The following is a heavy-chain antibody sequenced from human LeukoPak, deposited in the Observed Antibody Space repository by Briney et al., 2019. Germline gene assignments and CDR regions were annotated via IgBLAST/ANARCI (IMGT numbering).Heavy chain of an antibody. D-gene: IGHD3-10*01. Sequence: SETLSLTCTVSGGSISSSSYYWGWIRQPPGKGLEWIGSIYYSGSTYYNPSLKSRVTISVDTSKNQFSLKLSSVTAADTAVYYCAIRGSGGSVANDYWGQGTLVTVSS. V-gene: IGHV4-39*01. CDR3: AIRGSGGSVANDY. J-gene: IGHJ4*02. CDR2: IYYSGST. CDR1: GGSISSSSYY.